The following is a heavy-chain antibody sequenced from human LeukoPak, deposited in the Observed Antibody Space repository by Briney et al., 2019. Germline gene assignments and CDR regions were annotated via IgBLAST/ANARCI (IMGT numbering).Heavy chain of an antibody. J-gene: IGHJ5*02. V-gene: IGHV1-18*04. CDR2: ISAYNGNT. CDR3: AGGDIVVVPAATSPRFDL. Sequence: ASVKVSCKASGYTFTSYGISWVRQAPGQGLEWMGWISAYNGNTNYAQKLQGRVTMTTDTSTSTAYMELRSLRSDDTAVYYCAGGDIVVVPAATSPRFDLWGQGTLVTVSS. D-gene: IGHD2-2*01. CDR1: GYTFTSYG.